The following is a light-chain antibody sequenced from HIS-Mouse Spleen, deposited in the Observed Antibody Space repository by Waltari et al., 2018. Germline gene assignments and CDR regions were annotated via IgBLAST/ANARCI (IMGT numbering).Light chain of an antibody. Sequence: QSALPQPASVSGSPGQSITIPSTGTSSDVGASNYASWYQQHPAKAPKLMIYDVSNRPSGVSNRFSGSKSGNTASLTISGLQAEDEADYYCSSYTSSSTLFGGGTKLTVL. CDR1: SSDVGASNY. V-gene: IGLV2-14*03. CDR2: DVS. CDR3: SSYTSSSTL. J-gene: IGLJ2*01.